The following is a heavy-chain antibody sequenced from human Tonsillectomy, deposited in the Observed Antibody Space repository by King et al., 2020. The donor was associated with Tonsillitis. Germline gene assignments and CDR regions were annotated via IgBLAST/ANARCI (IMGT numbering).Heavy chain of an antibody. CDR3: AKDSLGSNFDY. CDR1: GFTFSSYA. D-gene: IGHD7-27*01. V-gene: IGHV3-23*04. Sequence: QLVQSGGGLVQPGGSLRLSCAASGFTFSSYAVSWVRQAPGKGLEWVSTIHDNGGSTHYAASVKGRCTISRDNSKNTPYLQMNSLRAEDTAGYYCAKDSLGSNFDYWGQGTLVTVSS. J-gene: IGHJ4*02. CDR2: IHDNGGST.